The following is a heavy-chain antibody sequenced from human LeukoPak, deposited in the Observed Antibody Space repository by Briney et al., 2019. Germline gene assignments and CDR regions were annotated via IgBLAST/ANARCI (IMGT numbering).Heavy chain of an antibody. CDR2: ISGSGGIT. CDR3: AKYRRYSSSWLDY. Sequence: GGSLRLSCAASGFTFSSYAMTWVHQAPGKGLEWVSVISGSGGITYYADSVKGRFTISRDNSKNTLYLQMNSLRAEDTAVYYCAKYRRYSSSWLDYWGQGTLVTVSS. V-gene: IGHV3-23*01. J-gene: IGHJ4*02. D-gene: IGHD6-13*01. CDR1: GFTFSSYA.